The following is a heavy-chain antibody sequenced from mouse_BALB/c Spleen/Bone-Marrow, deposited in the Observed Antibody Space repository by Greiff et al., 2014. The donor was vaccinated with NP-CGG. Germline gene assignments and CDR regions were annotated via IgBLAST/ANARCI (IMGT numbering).Heavy chain of an antibody. Sequence: EVMLVESGGGLVKPGGSLKLSCAASGFAFSAYDMSWVRQTPEKRLEWVAYISSGGGNTYYPDTVKGRFTISRDNAKNTLSLQMSSMKSEDTAIFFWGRQSGGYDGLASWGQGTVDTVSA. V-gene: IGHV5-12-1*01. CDR2: ISSGGGNT. CDR1: GFAFSAYD. CDR3: GRQSGGYDGLAS. D-gene: IGHD2-2*01. J-gene: IGHJ3*01.